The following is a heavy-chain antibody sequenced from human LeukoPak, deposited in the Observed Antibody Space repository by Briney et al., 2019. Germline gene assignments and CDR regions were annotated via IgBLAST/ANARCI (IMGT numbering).Heavy chain of an antibody. Sequence: SETLSLTCAVYGGSFSGYYWSWIRQPPGKGLEWIGEINHSGSTNYNPSLKSRVTISVDTSKNQFSLKLSSVTAADTAVYYCARFVDYYYDSSGYSVGFDYWGQGTLVTVS. CDR1: GGSFSGYY. CDR2: INHSGST. CDR3: ARFVDYYYDSSGYSVGFDY. D-gene: IGHD3-22*01. V-gene: IGHV4-34*01. J-gene: IGHJ4*02.